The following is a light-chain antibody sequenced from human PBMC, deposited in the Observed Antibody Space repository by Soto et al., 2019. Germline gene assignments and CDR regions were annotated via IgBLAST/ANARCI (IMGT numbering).Light chain of an antibody. CDR3: SPFPTTSPNA. CDR2: EVS. CDR1: SSDVGSYNR. Sequence: QPALTQPPSVSGSPGQSVAIPCTGNSSDVGSYNRVAWYQQSPGTAPQHMIYEVSNRPPGVPDRFSGSKSGNTAPPTTPGLQAEKKANYNCSPFPTTSPNAFGIGTKV. J-gene: IGLJ1*01. V-gene: IGLV2-18*03.